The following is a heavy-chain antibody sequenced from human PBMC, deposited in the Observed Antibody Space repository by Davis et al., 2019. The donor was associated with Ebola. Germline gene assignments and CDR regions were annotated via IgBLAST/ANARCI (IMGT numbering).Heavy chain of an antibody. J-gene: IGHJ5*02. V-gene: IGHV3-23*01. CDR3: AKGRLMWFDP. CDR1: GFTFSSYA. CDR2: ISGSGGST. Sequence: GESLKISCAASGFTFSSYAMSWVRQAPGKGLEWVSAISGSGGSTYYADSVKGRFTISRDNSKNTLYLQMNSLRAEDTAVYYCAKGRLMWFDPWGQGTLVTVSS.